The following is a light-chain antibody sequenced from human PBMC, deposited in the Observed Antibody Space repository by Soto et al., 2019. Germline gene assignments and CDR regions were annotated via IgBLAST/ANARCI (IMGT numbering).Light chain of an antibody. CDR2: AAS. V-gene: IGKV1-12*01. CDR1: QGITSW. CDR3: QQTSSFPLT. J-gene: IGKJ4*01. Sequence: DIPMTQSPSFVSASVGDRVTITCRASQGITSWLAWYQQKPGRAPKLLIHAASSLESGVPSRFSGSGSGTDFTLTISSLQPEDFATCCCQQTSSFPLTFGGGTKVEIK.